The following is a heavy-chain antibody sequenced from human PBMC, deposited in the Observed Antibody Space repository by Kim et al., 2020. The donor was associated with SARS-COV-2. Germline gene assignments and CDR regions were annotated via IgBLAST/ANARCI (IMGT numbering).Heavy chain of an antibody. Sequence: GGSLRLSCAASGFTFSSYSMNWVRQAPGKGLEWVSSISSSSSYIYYADSVKGRFTISRDNAKNSLYLQMNSLRAEDTAVYYCARELVLAVAGTQGAFDIWGQGTMVTVSS. D-gene: IGHD6-19*01. CDR1: GFTFSSYS. CDR3: ARELVLAVAGTQGAFDI. CDR2: ISSSSSYI. J-gene: IGHJ3*02. V-gene: IGHV3-21*01.